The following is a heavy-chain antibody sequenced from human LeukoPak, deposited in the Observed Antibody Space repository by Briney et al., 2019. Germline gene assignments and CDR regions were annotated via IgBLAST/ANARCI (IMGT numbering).Heavy chain of an antibody. J-gene: IGHJ3*02. CDR3: ASGYGLWPKDAFDI. CDR1: GFTFSSYS. D-gene: IGHD4/OR15-4a*01. Sequence: GGSLRLSCAASGFTFSSYSMNWVRQAPGKGLEWVSSISSSSSYIYYADSVKGRFTISRDNAKNSLYLQMNSLRAEDTAVYYCASGYGLWPKDAFDIWGQGTMVTVSS. CDR2: ISSSSSYI. V-gene: IGHV3-21*01.